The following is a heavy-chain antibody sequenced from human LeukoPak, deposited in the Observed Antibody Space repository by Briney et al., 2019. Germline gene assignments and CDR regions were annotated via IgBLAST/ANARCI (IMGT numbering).Heavy chain of an antibody. J-gene: IGHJ5*02. Sequence: ASVKVSCKASGYTFTSYAIQWVRQAPGQRLEWMGWINAGHGNTKYSQNFQGRVTITRDTSASTAYMELSSLRSEDTAVYYCARVAYYDILTGYSRGWFDPWGQGTLVTVSS. CDR2: INAGHGNT. V-gene: IGHV1-3*01. CDR3: ARVAYYDILTGYSRGWFDP. CDR1: GYTFTSYA. D-gene: IGHD3-9*01.